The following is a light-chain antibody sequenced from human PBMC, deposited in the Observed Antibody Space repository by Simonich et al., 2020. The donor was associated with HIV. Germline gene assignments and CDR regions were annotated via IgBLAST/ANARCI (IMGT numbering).Light chain of an antibody. CDR2: GAS. V-gene: IGKV3-15*01. CDR1: QTISSN. Sequence: EIVMTQSPATLSVSPGERATLSCRASQTISSNLACYQQKPVQAPRLLIFGASTRATGIPARFSGSGSGTEFTLTISSMQSEDFAVYYCQQYNNGPPITFGQGTRLEIK. CDR3: QQYNNGPPIT. J-gene: IGKJ5*01.